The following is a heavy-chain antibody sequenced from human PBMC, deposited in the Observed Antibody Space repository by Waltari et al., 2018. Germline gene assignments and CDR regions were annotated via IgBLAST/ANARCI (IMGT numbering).Heavy chain of an antibody. V-gene: IGHV3-7*01. D-gene: IGHD1-26*01. J-gene: IGHJ3*02. CDR1: GFTFSSYW. CDR2: IKEDGSEK. CDR3: ARTQWDSTSRRAFDI. Sequence: EVQLVASGGDLVQPGGSLRLSCAASGFTFSSYWMCWVRQAPGKGLEWVANIKEDGSEKYYVDSVKGRFTISRDNAKNSLYLQMNSLRAEDSAVYYCARTQWDSTSRRAFDIWGQGTVVTVSS.